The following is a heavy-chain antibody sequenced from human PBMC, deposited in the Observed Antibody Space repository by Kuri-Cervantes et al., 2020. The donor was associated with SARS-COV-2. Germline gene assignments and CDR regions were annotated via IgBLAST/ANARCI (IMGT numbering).Heavy chain of an antibody. Sequence: GGSLRLSCAASGFTFSSYAMSWVRQASGKGLEWVSAISGDGGTTKYADSVKGRLTISRDNSKNTLYLQMNNLRAEDSAVYYCAKVVSGPLIGADAFEMRGQGTMVTVSS. J-gene: IGHJ3*02. D-gene: IGHD3-16*02. CDR3: AKVVSGPLIGADAFEM. CDR1: GFTFSSYA. CDR2: ISGDGGTT. V-gene: IGHV3-23*01.